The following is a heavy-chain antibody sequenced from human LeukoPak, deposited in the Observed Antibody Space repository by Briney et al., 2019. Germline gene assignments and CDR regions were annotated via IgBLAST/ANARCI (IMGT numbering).Heavy chain of an antibody. D-gene: IGHD3-3*01. Sequence: GGSLRLSCAASGFTFSSYSMTWVRQAPGKGLEWVANIKQEGSEKYYVDSVKGRFTISRDNAKNSLYLQMNSLRAEDTAVYYCARGSGWFDPWGQGTLVTVSS. J-gene: IGHJ5*02. CDR2: IKQEGSEK. CDR1: GFTFSSYS. CDR3: ARGSGWFDP. V-gene: IGHV3-7*04.